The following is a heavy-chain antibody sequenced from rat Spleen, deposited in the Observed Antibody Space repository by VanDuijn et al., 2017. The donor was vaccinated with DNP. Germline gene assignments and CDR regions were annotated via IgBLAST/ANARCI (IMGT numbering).Heavy chain of an antibody. CDR1: GYSITGNY. Sequence: EVQLQESGPGLVKPSQSLSLTCSVTGYSITGNYWGWIRKFPGNKMEYIGHISYSGNTNYNPSLKSRISITRDTSKNHFFLHLNSVTTEDTATYYCARWTRYFDYWGQGVMVTVSS. J-gene: IGHJ2*01. V-gene: IGHV3-1*01. D-gene: IGHD1-7*01. CDR2: ISYSGNT. CDR3: ARWTRYFDY.